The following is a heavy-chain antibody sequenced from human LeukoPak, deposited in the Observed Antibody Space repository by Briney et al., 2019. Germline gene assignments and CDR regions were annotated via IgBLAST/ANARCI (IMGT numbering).Heavy chain of an antibody. CDR2: VKQDGSEK. D-gene: IGHD3-10*01. CDR1: GLTFSSYW. V-gene: IGHV3-7*01. Sequence: GGSLRLSCAASGLTFSSYWMSWVRQAPGKGLEWVANVKQDGSEKYYVDSVKGRFTTSRDNAKNSLYLQMDCLRAEDTAVYYCARGRLWAFDIWGQGTMVTVSS. J-gene: IGHJ3*02. CDR3: ARGRLWAFDI.